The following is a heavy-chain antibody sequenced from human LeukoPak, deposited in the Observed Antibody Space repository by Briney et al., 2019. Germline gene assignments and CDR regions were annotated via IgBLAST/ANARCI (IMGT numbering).Heavy chain of an antibody. D-gene: IGHD1-26*01. Sequence: PSETLSLTCTVSGGSISSYYWSWIRQPPGKGLEWIGYIYYSGSTNYNPPLKSRVTISVDTSKNQFSLKLSSVTAADTAVYYCATRGIVGATLADYWGQGTLVSVSS. CDR2: IYYSGST. V-gene: IGHV4-59*01. CDR1: GGSISSYY. J-gene: IGHJ4*02. CDR3: ATRGIVGATLADY.